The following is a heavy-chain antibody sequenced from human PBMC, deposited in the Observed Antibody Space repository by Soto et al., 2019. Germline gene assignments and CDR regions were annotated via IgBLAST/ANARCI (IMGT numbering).Heavy chain of an antibody. Sequence: QVQLQESGPGLVKPSGTLSLTCAVSGGSISSSNWWSWVRQPPGKGLEWIGEIYHSGSTNYNPSLKSRVNISVDNSKNQFSLKLSSVTVADTAVYYCARTVYSGTNHDYWGQGTLVTVSS. J-gene: IGHJ4*02. CDR3: ARTVYSGTNHDY. CDR2: IYHSGST. D-gene: IGHD2-2*01. CDR1: GGSISSSNW. V-gene: IGHV4-4*02.